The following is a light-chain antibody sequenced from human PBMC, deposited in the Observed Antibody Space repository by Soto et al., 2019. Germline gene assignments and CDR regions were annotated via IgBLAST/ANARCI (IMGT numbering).Light chain of an antibody. V-gene: IGKV3-20*01. CDR2: GAS. Sequence: IVMAQSPAKQCGSGEERATLSWRASQTITSNNLAWYQQKPGQSPRLLIYGASSRATGIPDRFRGSGSGTDTTLTISRLEPEDFAVYYCQQYGPSPRTFRQGTKVDIK. CDR1: QTITSNN. CDR3: QQYGPSPRT. J-gene: IGKJ1*01.